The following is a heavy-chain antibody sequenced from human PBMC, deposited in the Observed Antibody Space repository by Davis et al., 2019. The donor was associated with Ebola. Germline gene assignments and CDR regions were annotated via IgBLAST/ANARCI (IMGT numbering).Heavy chain of an antibody. CDR2: IYNVYTM. D-gene: IGHD4-17*01. J-gene: IGHJ4*02. CDR1: GFSVSDNY. Sequence: GESLKISCEASGFSVSDNYMNWVRQAPGKGLEWVSVIYNVYTMYYADSVKGRFTISRDSSMNTVYLQMSSLRAEDTAVYYCARQTTVTTGGTYYFDYWGQGTLVTVSS. V-gene: IGHV3-53*01. CDR3: ARQTTVTTGGTYYFDY.